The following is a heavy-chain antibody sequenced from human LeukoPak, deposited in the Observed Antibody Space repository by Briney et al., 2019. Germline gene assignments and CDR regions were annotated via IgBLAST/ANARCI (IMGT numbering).Heavy chain of an antibody. CDR2: IYSGGST. V-gene: IGHV3-53*01. J-gene: IGHJ6*03. Sequence: PGGSQRLSCAASGFTVSSNYMSWVRQAPGKGLEWVSVIYSGGSTYYADSVKGRFTISRDNSKNTLYLQMNCLRAEDTAVYYCARVVGSGYGGLFYYYYMDVWGKGTTVTISS. CDR1: GFTVSSNY. CDR3: ARVVGSGYGGLFYYYYMDV. D-gene: IGHD5-12*01.